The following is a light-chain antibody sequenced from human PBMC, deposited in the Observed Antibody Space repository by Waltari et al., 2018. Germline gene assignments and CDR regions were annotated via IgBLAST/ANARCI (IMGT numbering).Light chain of an antibody. CDR3: CAFAGRGFYV. J-gene: IGLJ1*01. Sequence: SALTQPASVSGSPGQSITISCTEISSDVGRYPLLSLYHRHPGGAPKLLLYEVSKRPSAVSTRVSGSKSGKTASLTSSGLQAEDEAEYYCCAFAGRGFYVFGTGTRVTVL. CDR2: EVS. CDR1: SSDVGRYPL. V-gene: IGLV2-23*02.